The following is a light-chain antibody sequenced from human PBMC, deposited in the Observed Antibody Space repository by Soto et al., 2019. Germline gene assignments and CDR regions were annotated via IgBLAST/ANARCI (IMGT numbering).Light chain of an antibody. Sequence: DIQMTQSPSSVSASVGDRVTITCRASQAISTWLAWYHQKPGKAPKLLIYAASNLQTGVPSRFSGSGSGTDFTLTISSLQPEDFATYYCQQANSFPRTFGQGTKVEIK. CDR1: QAISTW. CDR3: QQANSFPRT. CDR2: AAS. V-gene: IGKV1D-12*01. J-gene: IGKJ1*01.